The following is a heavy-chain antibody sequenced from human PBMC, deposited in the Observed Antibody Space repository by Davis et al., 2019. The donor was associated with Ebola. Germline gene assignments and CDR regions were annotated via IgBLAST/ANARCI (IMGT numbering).Heavy chain of an antibody. CDR3: ARQTVTKDYYYYYMDV. CDR1: GYSFTSYW. Sequence: GESLKISCKGSGYSFTSYWIGWVRQMPGKGLEWMGIIYPGDSDTRYSPSFQGQVTISADKSISTAYLQWSSLKASDTAMYYCARQTVTKDYYYYYMDVWGKGTTVTVSS. D-gene: IGHD4-17*01. CDR2: IYPGDSDT. V-gene: IGHV5-51*01. J-gene: IGHJ6*03.